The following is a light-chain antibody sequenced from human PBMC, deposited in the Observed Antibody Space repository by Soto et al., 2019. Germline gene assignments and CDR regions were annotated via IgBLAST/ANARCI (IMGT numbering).Light chain of an antibody. CDR2: EGS. J-gene: IGLJ2*01. Sequence: QSALTQPASVSGSPGQSITISCTGTSSDVGSYNFVSWYQQHPDKAPKLMIYEGSKRPSGVSTRFSGSKSGNTASLTISGIQAEDEAAYYCCSYAGSSTVVFGGGTKLTVL. CDR3: CSYAGSSTVV. V-gene: IGLV2-23*01. CDR1: SSDVGSYNF.